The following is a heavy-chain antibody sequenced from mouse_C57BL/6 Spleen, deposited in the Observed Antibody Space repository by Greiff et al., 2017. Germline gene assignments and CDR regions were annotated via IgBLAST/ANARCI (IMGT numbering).Heavy chain of an antibody. D-gene: IGHD4-1*01. CDR2: IDPSDSYT. J-gene: IGHJ1*03. V-gene: IGHV1-69*01. CDR3: ARKATGHWYFDV. Sequence: QVQLKQPGAELVMPGASVKLSCKASGYTFTSYWMHWVKQRPGQGLEWIGEIDPSDSYTNYNQKFKGKSTLTVDKSSSTAYMQLSSLTSEDSAVYYCARKATGHWYFDVWGTGTTVTVSS. CDR1: GYTFTSYW.